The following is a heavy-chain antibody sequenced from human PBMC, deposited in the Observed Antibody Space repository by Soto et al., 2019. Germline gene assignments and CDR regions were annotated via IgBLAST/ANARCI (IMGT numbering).Heavy chain of an antibody. J-gene: IGHJ4*02. CDR1: GGSFSGYY. D-gene: IGHD6-6*01. CDR3: ARHLKQLVQNFDY. Sequence: QVQLQQWGAGLLKPSETLSLTCAVYGGSFSGYYWSWIRQPPGKGLEWIGEINHSGSTNYNPSLKSRVTISVDTSKNQFSLKLSSVTAADTAVYYCARHLKQLVQNFDYWGQGTLVTVSS. V-gene: IGHV4-34*01. CDR2: INHSGST.